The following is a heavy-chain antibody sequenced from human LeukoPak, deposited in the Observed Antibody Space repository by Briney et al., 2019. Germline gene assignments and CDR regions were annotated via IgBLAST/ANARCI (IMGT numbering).Heavy chain of an antibody. V-gene: IGHV4-59*01. Sequence: SETLSLTCTVSGGSISSYYWSWIRQPPGKGLEWIGYIYYSGSTNYNPSLKSRVTISVDTSKNQFSLKLSSVPAADTAVYYCARGGYLGYCSSTSCYYGMDVWGQGTTVTVSS. J-gene: IGHJ6*02. CDR3: ARGGYLGYCSSTSCYYGMDV. CDR2: IYYSGST. D-gene: IGHD2-2*01. CDR1: GGSISSYY.